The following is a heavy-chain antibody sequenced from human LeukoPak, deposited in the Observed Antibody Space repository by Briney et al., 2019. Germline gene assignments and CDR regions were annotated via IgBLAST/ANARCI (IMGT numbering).Heavy chain of an antibody. Sequence: ASVKVSCKASGGTFSSYAIGWVRQAPGQGLEWMGGIIPIFGTANYAQKFQGRVTITADESTSTAYMELSSLRSEDTAVYYCARDLGPYTGSYYSYYHYMDVWGEGTSVTVSS. CDR1: GGTFSSYA. J-gene: IGHJ6*03. CDR3: ARDLGPYTGSYYSYYHYMDV. D-gene: IGHD1-26*01. CDR2: IIPIFGTA. V-gene: IGHV1-69*13.